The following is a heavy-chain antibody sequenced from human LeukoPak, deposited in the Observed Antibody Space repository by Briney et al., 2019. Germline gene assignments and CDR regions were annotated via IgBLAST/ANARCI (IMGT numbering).Heavy chain of an antibody. J-gene: IGHJ4*02. CDR1: GFTFSSYA. CDR2: ISRTGTYI. Sequence: GGSLRLSCAASGFTFSSYAMSWVRQAPGEGLEWVSSISRTGTYIYYADSVKGRFTVSRDNAQNSLYLQMNSLRVEDTAVYYCARVLETDCTGGSCYSGLDYWGQGTLVTVSS. CDR3: ARVLETDCTGGSCYSGLDY. D-gene: IGHD2-15*01. V-gene: IGHV3-21*01.